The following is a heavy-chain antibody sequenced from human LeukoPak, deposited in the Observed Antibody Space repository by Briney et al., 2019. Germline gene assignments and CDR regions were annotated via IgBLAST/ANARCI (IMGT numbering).Heavy chain of an antibody. Sequence: GGSLRLSCAASGFTFSSYGMHWVRQAPGKGLEWVTFIRHDGRNKHYADSLKGRFTISRDNSKNTLYLQMNSLRAEDTAVYYCAKVLIAPVDYWGQGTLVTVSS. CDR2: IRHDGRNK. CDR1: GFTFSSYG. J-gene: IGHJ4*02. D-gene: IGHD3-22*01. V-gene: IGHV3-30*02. CDR3: AKVLIAPVDY.